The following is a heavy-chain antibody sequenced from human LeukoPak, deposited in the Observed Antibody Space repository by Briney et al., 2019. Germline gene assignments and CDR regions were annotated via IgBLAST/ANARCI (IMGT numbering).Heavy chain of an antibody. J-gene: IGHJ4*02. CDR1: GGSISSYY. V-gene: IGHV3-11*04. CDR3: ARVYGRRSSWYYLDY. CDR2: ISSSGSTI. Sequence: LSLTCTVSGGSISSYYWSWIRQPPGKGLEWVSYISSSGSTIYYADSVKGRFTISRDNAKNSLYLQMHRLRAEDTAVYYCARVYGRRSSWYYLDYWGQGTLVTVSS. D-gene: IGHD6-13*01.